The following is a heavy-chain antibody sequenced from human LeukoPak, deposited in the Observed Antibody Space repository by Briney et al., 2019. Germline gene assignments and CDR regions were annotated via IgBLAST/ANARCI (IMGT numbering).Heavy chain of an antibody. D-gene: IGHD6-19*01. CDR1: GYTFTSHD. V-gene: IGHV1-8*01. CDR2: MNPNSGNT. Sequence: ASVKVSCKASGYTFTSHDINWVRQATGQGLEWMGWMNPNSGNTGYAQKFQGRVTMTRNTSISTAYMELSCLRSEDTAVYYCARMAGGSSGWSNWGQGTLVTVSS. J-gene: IGHJ4*02. CDR3: ARMAGGSSGWSN.